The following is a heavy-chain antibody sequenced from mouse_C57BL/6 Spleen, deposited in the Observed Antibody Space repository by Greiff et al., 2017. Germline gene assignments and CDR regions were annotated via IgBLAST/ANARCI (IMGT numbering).Heavy chain of an antibody. Sequence: QVQLQQSGAELVRPGASVKLSCKASGYTFTDYYINWVKQRPGQGLEWIARIYPGSGNTYYNEKFKGKATLTAEKSSSTAYMQLSSLTSDDSAVYFCAREGLRRAMDYWGQGTSVTVSS. CDR2: IYPGSGNT. CDR1: GYTFTDYY. CDR3: AREGLRRAMDY. D-gene: IGHD2-4*01. J-gene: IGHJ4*01. V-gene: IGHV1-76*01.